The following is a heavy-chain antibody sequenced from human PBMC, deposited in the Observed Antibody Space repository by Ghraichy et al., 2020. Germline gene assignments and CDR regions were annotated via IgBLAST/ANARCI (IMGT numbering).Heavy chain of an antibody. Sequence: ASVKVSCKASGYTFTSYGISWVRQAPGQGLEWMGWISAYNGNTNYAQKLQGRVTMTTDTSTSTAYMELRSLRSDDTAVYYCARALYYDSSGYLLFDYWGQGTLVTVSS. CDR3: ARALYYDSSGYLLFDY. V-gene: IGHV1-18*01. CDR1: GYTFTSYG. CDR2: ISAYNGNT. J-gene: IGHJ4*02. D-gene: IGHD3-22*01.